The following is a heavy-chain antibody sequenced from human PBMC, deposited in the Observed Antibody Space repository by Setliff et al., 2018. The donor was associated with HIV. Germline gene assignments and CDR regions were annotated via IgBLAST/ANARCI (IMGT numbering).Heavy chain of an antibody. D-gene: IGHD4-4*01. J-gene: IGHJ4*02. CDR1: GGTFSSYA. CDR2: IIPIFGTA. Sequence: GASVKVSCKASGGTFSSYAISWVRQAPGQGLEWMGGIIPIFGTADYAQKFQGRVTITADESTSTACMELSSLRSEDTAVYYCAPIDPFPHDYSNSSFDYWGQGTLVTVSS. CDR3: APIDPFPHDYSNSSFDY. V-gene: IGHV1-69*13.